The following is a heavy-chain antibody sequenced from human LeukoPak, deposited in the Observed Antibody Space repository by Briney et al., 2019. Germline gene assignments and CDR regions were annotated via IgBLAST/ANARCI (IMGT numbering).Heavy chain of an antibody. D-gene: IGHD3-16*01. J-gene: IGHJ4*02. Sequence: PGGSLRLSCAASGFIFSSYGMHWVRQAPGKGLEWVATMSFDGINKYYADSVKGRFTISRDNSKNTLYLQMNSLRAEDTAVYYCAKGGGGGEDFNYWGQGTLVIVSS. V-gene: IGHV3-30*18. CDR2: MSFDGINK. CDR3: AKGGGGGEDFNY. CDR1: GFIFSSYG.